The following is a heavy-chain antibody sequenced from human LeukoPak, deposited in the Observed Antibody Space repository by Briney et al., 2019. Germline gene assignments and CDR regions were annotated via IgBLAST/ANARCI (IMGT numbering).Heavy chain of an antibody. V-gene: IGHV3-30*04. D-gene: IGHD2-8*01. CDR2: ISYDGSNK. CDR3: ARDPSEEWYPLDY. CDR1: GFTFSSYA. J-gene: IGHJ4*02. Sequence: GGSLRLSCAASGFTFSSYAMHWVRQAPGKGLEWVAVISYDGSNKYYADSVKGRFTISRDNSKNTLYLQMNSLGAEDTAVYYCARDPSEEWYPLDYWGQGTLVTVSS.